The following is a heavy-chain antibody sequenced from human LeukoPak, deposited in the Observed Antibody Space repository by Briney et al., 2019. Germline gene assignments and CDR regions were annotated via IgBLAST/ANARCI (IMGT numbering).Heavy chain of an antibody. V-gene: IGHV3-21*06. J-gene: IGHJ4*02. CDR1: AFTFSTYS. D-gene: IGHD3-10*01. Sequence: GGSLRLSCAVSAFTFSTYSMNWVRQAPGRGLEWVSSISSSGSYIYYADSVKGRFTISRDNAKNSLHLQMNSLRAEDTAVYYCARGSGVQVRSSLDYWGQGTLVTVSS. CDR3: ARGSGVQVRSSLDY. CDR2: ISSSGSYI.